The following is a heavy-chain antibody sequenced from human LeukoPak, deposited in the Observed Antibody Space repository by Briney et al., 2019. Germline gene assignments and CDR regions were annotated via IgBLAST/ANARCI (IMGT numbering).Heavy chain of an antibody. J-gene: IGHJ6*03. Sequence: GSSVKVSCKASGGTFSSYAISWVRQAPGQGLEWMGGIIPIFGTANYAQKFQGRVTITTDESTSTAYMELSSLRSEDTAVYCCAREATLDMGRGVIINSHYYYMDVWGKGTTVTVSS. CDR3: AREATLDMGRGVIINSHYYYMDV. D-gene: IGHD3-10*01. CDR1: GGTFSSYA. CDR2: IIPIFGTA. V-gene: IGHV1-69*05.